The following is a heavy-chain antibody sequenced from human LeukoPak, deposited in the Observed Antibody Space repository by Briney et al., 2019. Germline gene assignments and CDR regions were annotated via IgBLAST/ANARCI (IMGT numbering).Heavy chain of an antibody. D-gene: IGHD6-13*01. CDR3: ARELAAAGTVNWFDP. Sequence: SETLSLTCTVSGGSISSHYWSWIRQPPGKGLEWIGYIYYNGSPNYNPSLKSRVTISVDTSKNQFSLKLSSVTAADTAVYYCARELAAAGTVNWFDPWGQGTLVTVSS. CDR1: GGSISSHY. J-gene: IGHJ5*02. CDR2: IYYNGSP. V-gene: IGHV4-59*11.